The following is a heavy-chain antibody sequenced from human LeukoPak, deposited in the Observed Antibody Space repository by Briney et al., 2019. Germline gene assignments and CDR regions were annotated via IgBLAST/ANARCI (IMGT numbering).Heavy chain of an antibody. D-gene: IGHD5-24*01. CDR1: GGSISSYY. CDR2: IYYSGST. V-gene: IGHV4-59*01. J-gene: IGHJ4*02. CDR3: ASSEMATVEYYFDQ. Sequence: SETLSLTCTVSGGSISSYYWSWIRQPPGKRLEWIGHIYYSGSTNYNPSLKSRVTISVDTSKNQFSLKLSSVTAADTAVYYCASSEMATVEYYFDQWGQGTLVTVSS.